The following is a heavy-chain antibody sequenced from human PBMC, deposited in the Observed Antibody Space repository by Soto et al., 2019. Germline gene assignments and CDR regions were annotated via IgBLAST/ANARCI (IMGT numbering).Heavy chain of an antibody. CDR1: GGSINSYY. CDR3: ARVLYYDKDAFDI. D-gene: IGHD3-22*01. Sequence: LETLSLTCTVSGGSINSYYLSWIRQPPGKGLEWIGYIYYSGSTNYNPSLKSRVTISVDTSKNQFSLKLSSVTAADTAVYYCARVLYYDKDAFDIWGQGTMVTVSS. V-gene: IGHV4-59*01. J-gene: IGHJ3*02. CDR2: IYYSGST.